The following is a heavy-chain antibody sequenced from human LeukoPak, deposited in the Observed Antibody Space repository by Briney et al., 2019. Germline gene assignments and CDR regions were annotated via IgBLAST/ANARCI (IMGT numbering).Heavy chain of an antibody. CDR2: IIPDSGGT. D-gene: IGHD2-8*02. J-gene: IGHJ4*02. V-gene: IGHV1-2*02. CDR3: STEDKYCTGANCGVF. CDR1: GYILTEYY. Sequence: ASVKVSFKASGYILTEYYVHWVRQAPGQGLEWMGFIIPDSGGTTYQHKFQGRVTMTRDTSISTFCMELSSLRPDDTAVYYCSTEDKYCTGANCGVFWGQGTLITVSS.